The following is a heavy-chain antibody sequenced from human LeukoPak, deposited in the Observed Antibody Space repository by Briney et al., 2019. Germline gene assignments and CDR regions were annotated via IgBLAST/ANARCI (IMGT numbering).Heavy chain of an antibody. Sequence: GGSLRLSCAASGFTLSNAWMSWVRQAPGKGLEWVGRIKSKTDGGTTDYAAPVKGRFTISRDDSKNTLYLQMNSLKTEDTAVYYCTTDPKIAAANFWGQGTLVTVSS. J-gene: IGHJ4*02. D-gene: IGHD6-13*01. CDR1: GFTLSNAW. CDR2: IKSKTDGGTT. V-gene: IGHV3-15*01. CDR3: TTDPKIAAANF.